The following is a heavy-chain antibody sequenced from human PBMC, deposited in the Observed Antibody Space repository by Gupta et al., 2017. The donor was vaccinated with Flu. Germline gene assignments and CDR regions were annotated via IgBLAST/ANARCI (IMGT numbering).Heavy chain of an antibody. CDR3: ARVRRCSGGSCYSSRYYYGMDV. Sequence: QVQLVQSGAEVKKPGSSVKVSCKASGGTFSSYAISWVRQAPGQGLEWMGGIIPIFGTANYAQKFQGRVTITADKSTSTAYMELSSLRSEDTAVYYCARVRRCSGGSCYSSRYYYGMDVWGQGTTVTVSS. CDR2: IIPIFGTA. D-gene: IGHD2-15*01. J-gene: IGHJ6*02. V-gene: IGHV1-69*06. CDR1: GGTFSSYA.